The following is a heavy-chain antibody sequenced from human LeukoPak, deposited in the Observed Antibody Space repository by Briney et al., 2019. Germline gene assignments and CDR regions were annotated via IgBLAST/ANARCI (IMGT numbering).Heavy chain of an antibody. CDR1: GFTVSSNY. J-gene: IGHJ4*02. V-gene: IGHV3-53*01. Sequence: GGSLRLSCAASGFTVSSNYMSWVRQAPGKGLEWVSVIYSGGSTYYADSVEGRFTISRDNSKNTLYLQMNSLRAEDTAVYYCASLAVAGTAPFDYWGQGTLVTVSS. D-gene: IGHD6-13*01. CDR2: IYSGGST. CDR3: ASLAVAGTAPFDY.